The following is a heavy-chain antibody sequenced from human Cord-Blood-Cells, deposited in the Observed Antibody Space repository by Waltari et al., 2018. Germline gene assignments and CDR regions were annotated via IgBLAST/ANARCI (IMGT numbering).Heavy chain of an antibody. Sequence: QVQLQRSGPGLVKPSQTLSLTCAISGDSVSSNSAACNWLRQSPSLGLEWLGRTYYRSKLYNDYAVSVKSRITINPDTSKNQFSLQLNSVSPEDTAVYYCARDKSGVVATIDAFDIWGQGTMVTVSS. CDR1: GDSVSSNSAA. CDR2: TYYRSKLYN. J-gene: IGHJ3*02. V-gene: IGHV6-1*01. D-gene: IGHD5-12*01. CDR3: ARDKSGVVATIDAFDI.